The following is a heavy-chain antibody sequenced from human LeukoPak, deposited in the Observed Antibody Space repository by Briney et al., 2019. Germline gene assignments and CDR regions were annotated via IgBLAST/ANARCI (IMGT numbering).Heavy chain of an antibody. CDR1: GFTVSSNY. V-gene: IGHV3-66*01. J-gene: IGHJ4*02. CDR2: IYSGGST. CDR3: ASGCSGGSCYSHDYGGNSGDY. Sequence: GGSLRLSCAASGFTVSSNYMSWVRQAPGKGLEWVSVIYSGGSTYYADSVKGRFTISRDNSKNTLYHQMNSLRAEDTAVYYCASGCSGGSCYSHDYGGNSGDYWGQGTLVTVSS. D-gene: IGHD2-15*01.